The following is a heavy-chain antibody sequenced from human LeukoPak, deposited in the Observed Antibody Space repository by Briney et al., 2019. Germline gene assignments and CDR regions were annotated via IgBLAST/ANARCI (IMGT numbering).Heavy chain of an antibody. V-gene: IGHV3-15*01. Sequence: GGSLRLSCAASGFTVSNAWMSWFRQAPGKGMEWVGRIKRIIDGGTTDYAAPVKGRFTVSRDDSINTLYLQMSSLKTEDTAVYYCAAQGGSGDLRYWGQGTLVTVSS. D-gene: IGHD4-17*01. CDR2: IKRIIDGGTT. CDR1: GFTVSNAW. J-gene: IGHJ4*02. CDR3: AAQGGSGDLRY.